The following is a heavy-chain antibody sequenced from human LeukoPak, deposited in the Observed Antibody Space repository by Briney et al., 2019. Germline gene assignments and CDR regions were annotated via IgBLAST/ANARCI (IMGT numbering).Heavy chain of an antibody. D-gene: IGHD2-8*01. CDR1: GYTFTGYY. CDR3: ARGGVYGNWFDP. Sequence: ASVKVSCKASGYTFTGYYMHWMRQAPGQGLEWMGWINPNSGVTNYAQKFQGRVTMTRDTSITTAYMELGRLGSDDTAVYYCARGGVYGNWFDPWGQGTLATVSS. CDR2: INPNSGVT. J-gene: IGHJ5*02. V-gene: IGHV1-2*02.